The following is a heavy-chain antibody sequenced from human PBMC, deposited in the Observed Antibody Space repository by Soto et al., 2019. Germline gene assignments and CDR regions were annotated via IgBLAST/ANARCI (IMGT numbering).Heavy chain of an antibody. CDR1: GGSISSGGYY. CDR3: ARGFEDPLRVRFLEWSIRDAFDI. Sequence: SETLSLTCTVSGGSISSGGYYWSWIRQHPGKGLEWIGYIYYSGSTYYNPSLKSRVTISVDTSKNQFSLKLSSVTAADTAVYYCARGFEDPLRVRFLEWSIRDAFDIWGQGTMVTVSS. CDR2: IYYSGST. V-gene: IGHV4-31*03. D-gene: IGHD3-3*01. J-gene: IGHJ3*02.